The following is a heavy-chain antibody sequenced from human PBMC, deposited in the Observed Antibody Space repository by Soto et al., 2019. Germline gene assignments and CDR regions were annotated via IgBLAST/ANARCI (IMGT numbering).Heavy chain of an antibody. J-gene: IGHJ4*02. CDR3: AGLFPYVSSGYHLNY. CDR2: IYPGDSDT. V-gene: IGHV5-51*01. CDR1: GYSFTSYW. D-gene: IGHD3-22*01. Sequence: PGESLKISCKGSGYSFTSYWIGWVRQMPGKGLEWMGIIYPGDSDTRYSPSFQGQVTISADKSISTAYLQWSSLKASDTAMYYCAGLFPYVSSGYHLNYLGQGTLVTVSS.